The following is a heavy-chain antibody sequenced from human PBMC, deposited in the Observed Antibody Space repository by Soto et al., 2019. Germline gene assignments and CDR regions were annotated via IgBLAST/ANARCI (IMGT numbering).Heavy chain of an antibody. D-gene: IGHD3-22*01. J-gene: IGHJ4*02. Sequence: QVRLVESGGGVVQPGRSLRLSCAASGFTFNIYGMHWVRKAPGKGLEWMAVISYDGRGKYYPDSVKGRLTISRDNSKNTLYLQMNSLRPEDTAVYYCAKGSSGYYFGFDQWGQGTLVTVSS. CDR3: AKGSSGYYFGFDQ. V-gene: IGHV3-30*18. CDR2: ISYDGRGK. CDR1: GFTFNIYG.